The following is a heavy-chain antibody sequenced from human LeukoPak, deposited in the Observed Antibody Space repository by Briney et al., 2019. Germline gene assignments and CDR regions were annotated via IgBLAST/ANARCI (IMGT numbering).Heavy chain of an antibody. V-gene: IGHV4-39*01. Sequence: PSETLSLTCTVSGGSISSNTYYWGWIRQPPGKGLEWIGSIYYGGSTYYNPSLKSRVTISVDTSKNQFSLKLSSVTAADTAVYYCARRGNTGRSFDYWGQGTLVTDSS. CDR1: GGSISSNTYY. J-gene: IGHJ4*02. CDR2: IYYGGST. CDR3: ARRGNTGRSFDY. D-gene: IGHD4-23*01.